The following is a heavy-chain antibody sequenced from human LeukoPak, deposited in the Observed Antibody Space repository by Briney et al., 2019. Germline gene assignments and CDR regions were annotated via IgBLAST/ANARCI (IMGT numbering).Heavy chain of an antibody. J-gene: IGHJ4*02. Sequence: SETLSLTCTVFGDSVTSVTYYWTWMRQPPGKGLEWIGYVFYSGGTTYNPSLKSRVTISVDTSKNQFSLRLSSVTAADTAGYYCVRGFYHSGTYYSPGEWGQGIQVTVSS. CDR2: VFYSGGT. CDR1: GDSVTSVTYY. D-gene: IGHD3-10*01. V-gene: IGHV4-61*01. CDR3: VRGFYHSGTYYSPGE.